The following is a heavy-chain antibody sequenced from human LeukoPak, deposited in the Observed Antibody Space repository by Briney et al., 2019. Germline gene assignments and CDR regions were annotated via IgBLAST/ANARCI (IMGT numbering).Heavy chain of an antibody. D-gene: IGHD4-23*01. CDR1: GFTFSNYG. J-gene: IGHJ4*02. CDR2: ISGSGDNT. V-gene: IGHV3-23*01. Sequence: GGTLRLSCVASGFTFSNYGMNWVRQAPGKGLEWVSTISGSGDNTYYADSVKGRFTISRDNSKNTLYLQMNSLRAEDTAVYYCARDYGGSSPFDYWGQGTLVTVSS. CDR3: ARDYGGSSPFDY.